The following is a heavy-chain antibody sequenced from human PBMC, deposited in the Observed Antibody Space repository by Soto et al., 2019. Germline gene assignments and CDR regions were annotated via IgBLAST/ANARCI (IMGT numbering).Heavy chain of an antibody. CDR2: ISYDGSNK. J-gene: IGHJ5*02. CDR3: AKDGRSWFHLVVVTAIRGNRAYGFDP. V-gene: IGHV3-30*18. Sequence: GKGLEWVAVISYDGSNKYYADSVKGRFTISRDNSKNTLYLQMNSLRAEDTAVYYCAKDGRSWFHLVVVTAIRGNRAYGFDP. D-gene: IGHD2-21*02.